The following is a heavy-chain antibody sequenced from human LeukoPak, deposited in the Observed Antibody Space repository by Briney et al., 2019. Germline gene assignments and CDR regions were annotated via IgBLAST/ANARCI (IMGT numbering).Heavy chain of an antibody. CDR3: ARDDRRFAH. Sequence: GGSLRLSCAASGFTFSSYSMNWVRQAPGKGLEWVSSISSSSYTHYGDSVKGRFTISGDNAKNSLYLQMNSLRAEDTAVYYCARDDRRFAHWGQGTLVTVSS. V-gene: IGHV3-21*01. CDR1: GFTFSSYS. J-gene: IGHJ5*02. CDR2: ISSSSYT.